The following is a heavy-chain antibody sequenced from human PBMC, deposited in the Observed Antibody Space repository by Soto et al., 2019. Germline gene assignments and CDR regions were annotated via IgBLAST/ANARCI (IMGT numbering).Heavy chain of an antibody. J-gene: IGHJ3*02. CDR1: GFTFGDYA. CDR2: IRSRAYGGTT. V-gene: IGHV3-49*04. D-gene: IGHD6-13*01. Sequence: GGSLRLSCTASGFTFGDYAMSWVRQAPGKGLEWVGFIRSRAYGGTTEYAASVKGRFTISRDDSKSIAFLQMNSLKTEDTAVYYCTKPSIWDDAFDIWGQGTMVTVS. CDR3: TKPSIWDDAFDI.